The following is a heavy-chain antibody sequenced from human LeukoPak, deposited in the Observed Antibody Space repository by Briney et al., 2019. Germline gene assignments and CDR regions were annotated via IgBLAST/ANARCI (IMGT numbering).Heavy chain of an antibody. CDR3: AGARGSSLYY. J-gene: IGHJ4*02. CDR1: GFTFSSYG. V-gene: IGHV3-30*03. Sequence: GGSLRLSCAASGFTFSSYGMHWVRQAPGKGLEWVAVISYDGSNKYYADSVKGRFTISRDNAKNSLYLQMNSLRAEDTAVYYCAGARGSSLYYWGQGTLVTVSS. D-gene: IGHD6-13*01. CDR2: ISYDGSNK.